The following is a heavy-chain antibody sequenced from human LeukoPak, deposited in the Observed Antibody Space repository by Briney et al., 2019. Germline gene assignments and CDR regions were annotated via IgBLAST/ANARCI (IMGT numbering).Heavy chain of an antibody. V-gene: IGHV3-23*01. Sequence: GGSLRLSCAASGFTFSSYGMSWVRQAPGEGLEWVSAISDSGGSTYYTDSVKGRFTISRDNSKNTLYLQMNSLRAEDTAVYYCAKEGVSAAAGIQFDYWGQGTLVTVS. CDR2: ISDSGGST. CDR1: GFTFSSYG. J-gene: IGHJ4*02. CDR3: AKEGVSAAAGIQFDY. D-gene: IGHD6-13*01.